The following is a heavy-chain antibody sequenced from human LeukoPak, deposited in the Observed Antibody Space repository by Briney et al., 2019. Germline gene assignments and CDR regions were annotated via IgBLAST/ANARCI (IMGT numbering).Heavy chain of an antibody. CDR3: ARVKWDDSSSWYFDY. V-gene: IGHV1-2*02. CDR1: GYSFSDYF. CDR2: ISPNSGDT. Sequence: ASVKVSCKPSGYSFSDYFVHWVRQAPGLGLEWMGWISPNSGDTNYAPKFQGRVTMTKDTSINTAYMDLTSLTSDDTAVYYCARVKWDDSSSWYFDYWGQGTLVTVSS. D-gene: IGHD6-13*01. J-gene: IGHJ4*02.